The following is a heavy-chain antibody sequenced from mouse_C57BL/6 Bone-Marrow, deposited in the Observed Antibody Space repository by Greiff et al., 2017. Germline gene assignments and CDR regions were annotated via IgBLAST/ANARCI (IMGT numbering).Heavy chain of an antibody. CDR2: ISSGGDYI. J-gene: IGHJ3*01. CDR1: GFTFSSYA. V-gene: IGHV5-9-1*02. Sequence: EVQGVESGGDLVKPGGSLKLSCAASGFTFSSYAMSWVRQTPEKRLEWVAYISSGGDYIYYADTVKGRFTISRDNARNTLYLQMSSLKSEDTAMYYCTRDRLPYPAWFAYWGQGTLVTVSA. D-gene: IGHD1-2*01. CDR3: TRDRLPYPAWFAY.